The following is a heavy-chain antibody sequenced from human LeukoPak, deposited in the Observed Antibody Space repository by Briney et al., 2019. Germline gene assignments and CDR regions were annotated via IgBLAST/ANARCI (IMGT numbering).Heavy chain of an antibody. Sequence: GSLRLSCAASGFTFSDYYMSWIRQPPGKGLEWIGRIYISGAINYTPPLKSRVTISVDTSKKKLSLKLTSVTAADAAVYYCASGGVGARPDWGQGTLVIVSS. CDR1: GFTFSDYY. CDR3: ASGGVGARPD. V-gene: IGHV4-4*08. J-gene: IGHJ4*02. CDR2: IYISGAI. D-gene: IGHD3-16*01.